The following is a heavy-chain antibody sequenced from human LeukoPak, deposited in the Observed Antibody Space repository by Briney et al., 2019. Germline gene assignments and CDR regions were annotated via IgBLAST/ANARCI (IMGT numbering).Heavy chain of an antibody. CDR1: GGSISSYY. CDR2: IYYSGST. J-gene: IGHJ5*02. CDR3: ARDRKYYGWFDP. Sequence: SETLSLTCTVSGGSISSYYWSWIRQPPGKGLEWIGYIYYSGSTNYNPSLKSRVTISVDTPKNQFSLKLSSVTAADTAVYYCARDRKYYGWFDPWGQGTLVTVSS. D-gene: IGHD3-10*01. V-gene: IGHV4-59*01.